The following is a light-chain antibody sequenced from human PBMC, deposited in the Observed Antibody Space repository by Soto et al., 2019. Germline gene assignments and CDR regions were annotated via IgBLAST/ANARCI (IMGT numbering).Light chain of an antibody. J-gene: IGKJ5*01. CDR2: KAA. CDR3: QQAHTFPLT. V-gene: IGKV1-5*03. CDR1: QSTSSW. Sequence: DIQLTQSPSTLSASVGDRLTITWRSCQSTSSWLAWYHQKSGKAPKILNYKAASLESGVPSGYRGSGSGTEVTINISSLQPEDIATYCCQQAHTFPLTFGEGTRLEI.